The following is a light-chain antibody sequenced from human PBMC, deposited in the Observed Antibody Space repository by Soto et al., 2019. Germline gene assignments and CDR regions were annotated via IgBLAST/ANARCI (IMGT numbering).Light chain of an antibody. CDR2: DAS. V-gene: IGKV3-15*01. CDR1: QSVRNN. J-gene: IGKJ4*01. Sequence: EIVLTQSPATVSLSPGERATLSCRASQSVRNNVAWYQQKPGQAPRLLIYDASTRATGVPARFSGSGSGTEFTLTISSLQSEDSATYYCLQHDTYPLTFGGGTKVEI. CDR3: LQHDTYPLT.